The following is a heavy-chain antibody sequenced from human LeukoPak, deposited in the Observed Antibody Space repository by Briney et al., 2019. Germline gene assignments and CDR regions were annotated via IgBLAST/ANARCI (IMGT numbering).Heavy chain of an antibody. D-gene: IGHD5-24*01. Sequence: GESLKISCKASGDTFITYWIGWVREMPGKGLEWMGIIYPGDSNTRYSPSFQGQVTLSADKSISTAYLQWSSLRASDTAIYYCARSRDGYKIDALDIWGQGTMVTVSS. CDR2: IYPGDSNT. CDR3: ARSRDGYKIDALDI. V-gene: IGHV5-51*01. J-gene: IGHJ3*02. CDR1: GDTFITYW.